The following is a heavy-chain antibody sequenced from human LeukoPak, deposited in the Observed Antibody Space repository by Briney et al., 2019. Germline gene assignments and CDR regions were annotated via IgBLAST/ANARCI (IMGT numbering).Heavy chain of an antibody. V-gene: IGHV3-23*01. J-gene: IGHJ4*02. CDR1: GFTFSSYA. D-gene: IGHD6-19*01. CDR3: ARLASGWYMVDY. CDR2: ISGSDGST. Sequence: GGSLRLSCAASGFTFSSYAMSWVRQAPGKGLEWVSGISGSDGSTNYADSVKGRFTISRDNARNSVTLQMNSLRVEDTAVYYCARLASGWYMVDYWGQGTLVTVSS.